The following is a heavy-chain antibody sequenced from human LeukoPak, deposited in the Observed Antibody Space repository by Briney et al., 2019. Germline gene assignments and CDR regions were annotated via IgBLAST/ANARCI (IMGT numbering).Heavy chain of an antibody. D-gene: IGHD3-22*01. CDR1: GFTFSSYA. Sequence: GGSLRLSCAASGFTFSSYAMHWVRQAPGKGLEWVAVISYDGSNKYYADSVKGRFTISRDNSKNTLYLQMNSLRAEDTAVYYCARGYYDSSGYLDYWGQGTLVTVSS. J-gene: IGHJ4*02. CDR3: ARGYYDSSGYLDY. V-gene: IGHV3-30-3*01. CDR2: ISYDGSNK.